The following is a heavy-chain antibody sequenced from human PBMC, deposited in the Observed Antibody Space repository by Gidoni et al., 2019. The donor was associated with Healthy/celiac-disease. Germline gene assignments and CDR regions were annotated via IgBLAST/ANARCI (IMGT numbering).Heavy chain of an antibody. CDR3: AKGTYAGPLRYFDY. D-gene: IGHD1-1*01. CDR1: GFPFSSYG. CDR2: IRYDGRNK. J-gene: IGHJ4*02. V-gene: IGHV3-30*02. Sequence: QVQLVESGGCVVQPGGSLRLSCAPSGFPFSSYGMHWVRQAPGKGLEWVAFIRYDGRNKYYADSGKGRFTISRDNSKNTLYLQMNSLRAEETAVYYCAKGTYAGPLRYFDYWGQGTLVTVSS.